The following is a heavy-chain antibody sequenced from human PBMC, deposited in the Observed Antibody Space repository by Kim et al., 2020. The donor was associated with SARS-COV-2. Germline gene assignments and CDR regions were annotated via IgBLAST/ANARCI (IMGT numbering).Heavy chain of an antibody. D-gene: IGHD2-15*01. J-gene: IGHJ6*02. CDR3: ARGGVGYYYYGMDV. Sequence: ADSVKGRFTISRDNYKNTLYLQMNSLRAEDTAVYYCARGGVGYYYYGMDVWGQGTTVTVSS. V-gene: IGHV3-53*01.